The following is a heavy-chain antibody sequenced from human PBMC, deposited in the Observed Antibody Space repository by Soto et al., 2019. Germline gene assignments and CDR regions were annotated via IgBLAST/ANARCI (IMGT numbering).Heavy chain of an antibody. CDR3: ARDGDRGFDMDV. Sequence: EVQMVEPGGGLVQPGGSLRLSCAGSGFTFSTYNMDWVRQAPGKGLEWISYITNTGETIYYADSVRGRFTISRDNAKNALFLQINSLRDEDTAVYYCARDGDRGFDMDVWGQGTTVTVSS. CDR2: ITNTGETI. CDR1: GFTFSTYN. J-gene: IGHJ6*01. V-gene: IGHV3-48*02.